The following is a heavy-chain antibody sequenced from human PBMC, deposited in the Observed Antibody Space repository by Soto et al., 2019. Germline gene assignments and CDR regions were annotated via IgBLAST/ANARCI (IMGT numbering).Heavy chain of an antibody. V-gene: IGHV3-66*01. D-gene: IGHD3-3*01. Sequence: EVQLVESGGALVQPGGSLRLSCAASGFTVSNLYMTWIRQAPGMGLEWVSVISSSGTAYYADSVKGRFTISIDSSKNTLSLQMNSLRAEDTAVYHCARDTFGGAYDFCHGGQGTLVTVSS. CDR3: ARDTFGGAYDFCH. CDR1: GFTVSNLY. CDR2: ISSSGTA. J-gene: IGHJ4*02.